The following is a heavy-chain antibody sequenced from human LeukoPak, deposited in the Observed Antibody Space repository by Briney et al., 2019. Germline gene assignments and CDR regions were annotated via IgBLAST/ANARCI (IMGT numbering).Heavy chain of an antibody. V-gene: IGHV3-30*18. CDR2: ISNDGSNN. CDR1: GFTFSSYG. Sequence: GGSLRLSGAASGFTFSSYGMHWVRQAPGKGLEWVAVISNDGSNNYYADSVKGRFTISRDKSKNTLYLQMNSLRAEDTAVYYCAKDLGSSSSYYYYYGMDVWGQGTTVTVSS. D-gene: IGHD6-13*01. CDR3: AKDLGSSSSYYYYYGMDV. J-gene: IGHJ6*02.